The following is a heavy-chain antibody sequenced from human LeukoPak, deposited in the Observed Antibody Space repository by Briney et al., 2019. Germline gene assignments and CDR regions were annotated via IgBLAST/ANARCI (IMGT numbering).Heavy chain of an antibody. Sequence: PGGSLRLSCSASGFTFSSYAMHWVRQAPGKGLEYVSAISTNGGSTHYADSVKGRFTISRDNSKNTLYLQMNSLRAEDTAVYYCAKRTRFGSGSYYIDYWGQGTLVTVSS. D-gene: IGHD3-10*01. J-gene: IGHJ4*02. CDR2: ISTNGGST. V-gene: IGHV3-64*04. CDR3: AKRTRFGSGSYYIDY. CDR1: GFTFSSYA.